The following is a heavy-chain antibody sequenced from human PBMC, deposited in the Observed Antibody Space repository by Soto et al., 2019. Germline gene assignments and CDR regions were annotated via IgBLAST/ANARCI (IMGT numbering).Heavy chain of an antibody. CDR3: ARRSGYSGYDLGYGMDV. D-gene: IGHD5-12*01. V-gene: IGHV1-69*06. Sequence: QVQLVQSGAEVKKPGSSVKVSCKASGGTFSSYAISWVRQAPGQGLEWMGGIIPIFGTANYAHKFQGRVTITADKPTSQAYLELSSLRSEDTAVYYCARRSGYSGYDLGYGMDVWGQGTTVTVSS. CDR1: GGTFSSYA. J-gene: IGHJ6*02. CDR2: IIPIFGTA.